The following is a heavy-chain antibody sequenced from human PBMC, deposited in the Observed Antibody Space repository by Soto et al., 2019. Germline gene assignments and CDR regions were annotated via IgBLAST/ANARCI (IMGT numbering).Heavy chain of an antibody. CDR2: LYYGRSA. CDR3: ALRSMAVVPEY. Sequence: QVQLQESGPGLVKPSETLSLTCAVSGDSIITYYFMFIRQPPGKVLESICYLYYGRSANYNPSLNSRVTLSVDTSTNQCSLTLSSMTAADTAVYYCALRSMAVVPEYWGQGTLVTVSS. D-gene: IGHD3-22*01. J-gene: IGHJ4*02. CDR1: GDSIITYY. V-gene: IGHV4-59*01.